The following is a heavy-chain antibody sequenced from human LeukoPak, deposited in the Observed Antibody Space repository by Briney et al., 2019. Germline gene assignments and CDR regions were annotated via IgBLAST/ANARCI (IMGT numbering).Heavy chain of an antibody. V-gene: IGHV1-2*02. CDR2: INLNSGGT. D-gene: IGHD3-10*01. CDR3: ARGPRYGSGNCYNNY. J-gene: IGHJ4*02. CDR1: GFTFTGYY. Sequence: ASVKVSCKASGFTFTGYYIYWVRQAPGQGLEWMGWINLNSGGTNYALKFQGRVTMTRDTSISTAYMELSRLRSDDTAVYYCARGPRYGSGNCYNNYWGQGTLVTVSS.